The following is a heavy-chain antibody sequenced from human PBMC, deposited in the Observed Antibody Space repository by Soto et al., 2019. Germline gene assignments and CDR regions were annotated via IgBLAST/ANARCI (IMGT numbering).Heavy chain of an antibody. J-gene: IGHJ4*02. CDR2: IKKDGSEK. CDR1: GFTFSNYW. V-gene: IGHV3-7*01. Sequence: EVQLVESGGGLVQPGGSLRLSCAASGFTFSNYWLSWVRQAPGKGLEWVANIKKDGSEKYYVGSVVGRFTISRDNAENSLYMQMSTLRAEDTAVYYCARLYLAATITPLDYWGQGTLVTVSS. D-gene: IGHD5-12*01. CDR3: ARLYLAATITPLDY.